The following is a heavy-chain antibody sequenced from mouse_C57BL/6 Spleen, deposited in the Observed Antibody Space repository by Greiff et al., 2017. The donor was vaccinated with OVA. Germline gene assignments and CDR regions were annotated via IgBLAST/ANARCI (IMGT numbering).Heavy chain of an antibody. Sequence: DVKLVESGGGLVKPGGSLKLSCAASGFTFSDFGMPWVRQAPQKGLVWVAYLSSGSSTIYYADTAKGRFTISRDNAKNTLFLQMSSLRSEDTAMYYCARDGNSAWFAYWGKGTLVTVSA. CDR1: GFTFSDFG. CDR3: ARDGNSAWFAY. J-gene: IGHJ3*01. D-gene: IGHD2-1*01. CDR2: LSSGSSTI. V-gene: IGHV5-17*01.